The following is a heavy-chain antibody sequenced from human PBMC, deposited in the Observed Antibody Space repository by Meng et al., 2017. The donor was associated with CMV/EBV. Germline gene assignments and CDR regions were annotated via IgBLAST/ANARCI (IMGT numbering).Heavy chain of an antibody. CDR1: GFTFSGSA. CDR3: RAEAAAGTDIDY. J-gene: IGHJ4*02. V-gene: IGHV3-73*01. Sequence: GGSLRLSCAASGFTFSGSAMHWVRQASGKGLEWVGRIRSKANSYATAYAASVKGRFTISRDDSKNTAYLQMNSLKTEDTAVYYCRAEAAAGTDIDYWGQGTRVTVSS. D-gene: IGHD6-13*01. CDR2: IRSKANSYAT.